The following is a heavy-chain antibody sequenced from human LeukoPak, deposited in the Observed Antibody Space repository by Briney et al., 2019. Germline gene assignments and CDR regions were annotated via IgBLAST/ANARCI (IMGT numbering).Heavy chain of an antibody. J-gene: IGHJ3*01. V-gene: IGHV5-51*01. D-gene: IGHD5-24*01. Sequence: GASLEISSKGSGYCITNYWIGLVRQTPRKGLEWMGIIYPGGSDTRYSPSFQGQVTISAEKSISTAYMQWSSLKASDIAIYYCARQERWQALRAYAFDLWGKGTMVTVSS. CDR2: IYPGGSDT. CDR1: GYCITNYW. CDR3: ARQERWQALRAYAFDL.